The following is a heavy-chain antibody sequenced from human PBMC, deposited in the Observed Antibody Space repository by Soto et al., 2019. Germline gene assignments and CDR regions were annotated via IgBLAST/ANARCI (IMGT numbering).Heavy chain of an antibody. D-gene: IGHD3-10*01. V-gene: IGHV4-38-2*02. CDR3: ARDGSGSPDY. CDR1: GYSISSGYY. CDR2: IYHSGST. Sequence: PSETLSLTCAVSGYSISSGYYWGWIRQPPGKGLEWIGSIYHSGSTYNNPSLKSRVTMSVDTSKNQFSLKLTSMTAADTAVYYCARDGSGSPDYWGRGTLVTVSS. J-gene: IGHJ4*02.